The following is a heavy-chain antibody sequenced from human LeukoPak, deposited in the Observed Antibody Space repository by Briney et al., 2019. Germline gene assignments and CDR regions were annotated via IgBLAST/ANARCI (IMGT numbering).Heavy chain of an antibody. J-gene: IGHJ6*02. Sequence: SETLSLTCTVSGGSISSYYWSWNRQPPGKGLEWIGYIYYSGSTNYNPSLKSRVTISVDTSKNQFSLKLSSVTAADTAVYYCARVVGATTSSYYGMDVWGQGTTVTVSS. CDR1: GGSISSYY. V-gene: IGHV4-59*08. CDR3: ARVVGATTSSYYGMDV. CDR2: IYYSGST. D-gene: IGHD1-26*01.